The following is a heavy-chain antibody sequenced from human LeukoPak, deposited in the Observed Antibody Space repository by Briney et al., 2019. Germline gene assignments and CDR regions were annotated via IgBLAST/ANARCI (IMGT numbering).Heavy chain of an antibody. CDR1: GYTFISYA. D-gene: IGHD4-11*01. Sequence: ASVKVSCKASGYTFISYAMNWVRQAPGQGLEWMGIINPSGGSTSYAQKFQGRVTMTRDTSTSTVYMELSSLRSEDTAVYYCARVDVLGTTPNFDYWGQGTLVTVSS. V-gene: IGHV1-46*01. CDR2: INPSGGST. J-gene: IGHJ4*02. CDR3: ARVDVLGTTPNFDY.